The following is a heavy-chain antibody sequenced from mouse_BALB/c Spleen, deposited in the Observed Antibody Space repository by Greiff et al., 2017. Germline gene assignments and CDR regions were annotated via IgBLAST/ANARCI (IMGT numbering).Heavy chain of an antibody. Sequence: QESGPGLVRPSQSLSLTCTVTGYSITSDYAWNWIRQFPGNKLEWMGYISYSGSTSYNPSLKSRISITRDTSKNQFFLQLNSVTTEDTATYYCARRGDDYHHWYFDVWGAGTTVTVSS. CDR3: ARRGDDYHHWYFDV. CDR2: ISYSGST. CDR1: GYSITSDYA. V-gene: IGHV3-2*02. J-gene: IGHJ1*01. D-gene: IGHD2-4*01.